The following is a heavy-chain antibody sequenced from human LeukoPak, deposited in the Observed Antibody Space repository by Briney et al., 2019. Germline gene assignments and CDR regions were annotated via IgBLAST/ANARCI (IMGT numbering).Heavy chain of an antibody. Sequence: PGGSLRLSCAASGFSVSSNYMSWVRQAPGKGLEWLSVIYSGGSTYYTDSVKGRFTISRDNSKNTLYLQMNSLRPEDTAVYYCARGGYSSGWFHAFDIWGQGTMVTVSS. CDR3: ARGGYSSGWFHAFDI. CDR1: GFSVSSNY. D-gene: IGHD6-19*01. V-gene: IGHV3-66*02. J-gene: IGHJ3*02. CDR2: IYSGGST.